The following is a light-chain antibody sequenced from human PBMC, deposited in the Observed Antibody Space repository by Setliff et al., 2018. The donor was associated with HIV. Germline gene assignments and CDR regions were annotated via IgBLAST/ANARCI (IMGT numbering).Light chain of an antibody. CDR2: GNS. CDR1: NSNIGAGND. J-gene: IGLJ1*01. V-gene: IGLV1-40*01. CDR3: QSYDSTLRGQV. Sequence: SVLTQPPSVSGAPGQRVNVSCTGSNSNIGAGNDVNWYQQLPEAAPKLLLYGNSNRPSGVPGRFSGSTSDNSASLAITGLRTEDEADYYCQSYDSTLRGQVFGTGTKGTVL.